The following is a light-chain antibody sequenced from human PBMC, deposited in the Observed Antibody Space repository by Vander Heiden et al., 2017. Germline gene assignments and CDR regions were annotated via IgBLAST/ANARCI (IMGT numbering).Light chain of an antibody. CDR1: SSNIGSNT. CDR2: SNN. V-gene: IGLV1-44*01. J-gene: IGLJ2*01. CDR3: AAWDDSLNGVV. Sequence: QSVLTQPPSASGTPGQRVPISCSGSSSNIGSNTVNWYQQLPGTAPKLLIYSNNQRPSGVPDRSSGSKSGTSASLAISGLQSEDEADYYCAAWDDSLNGVVLGGGTKLTVL.